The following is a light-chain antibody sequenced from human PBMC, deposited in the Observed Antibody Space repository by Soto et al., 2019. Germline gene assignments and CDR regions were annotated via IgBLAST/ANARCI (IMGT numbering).Light chain of an antibody. CDR3: AAWDGSLNGVV. J-gene: IGLJ2*01. CDR1: SSNIGSNT. V-gene: IGLV1-44*01. Sequence: QPVLTQPPSASGTPGQRVTISCSGSSSNIGSNTVNWYQQLPGTAPKLLIYSNNQRPSGVPDRFSGSKSGTSASLAISGLQAGDEAGYYCAAWDGSLNGVVFGGGTKLTVL. CDR2: SNN.